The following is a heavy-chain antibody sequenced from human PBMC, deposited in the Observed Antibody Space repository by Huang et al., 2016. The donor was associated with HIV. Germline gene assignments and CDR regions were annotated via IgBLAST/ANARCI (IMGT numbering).Heavy chain of an antibody. V-gene: IGHV4-34*01. CDR3: ARRGTTLDY. J-gene: IGHJ4*02. CDR2: INHSGST. CDR1: GGSFSDYY. D-gene: IGHD3-16*01. Sequence: QVQLQQRGAGLLKPSETLSLTCAVYGGSFSDYYWSWIRQPPGKGLEWIGEINHSGSTNYNPSLKSRVTISVDTSKNQFFLKVSSVTAADTAVYYCARRGTTLDYWGQGTLVTVSS.